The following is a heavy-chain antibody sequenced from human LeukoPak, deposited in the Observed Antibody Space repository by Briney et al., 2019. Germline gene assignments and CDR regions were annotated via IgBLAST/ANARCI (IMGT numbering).Heavy chain of an antibody. CDR2: ISSSGSTI. D-gene: IGHD4-17*01. J-gene: IGHJ4*02. V-gene: IGHV3-48*04. Sequence: GGSLRLSCAASGFTFSSYGMSWVRQAPGKGLEWVSYISSSGSTIYYADSVKGRFTISRDNAKNSLYLQMNSLRAEDTAVYYCARVGTGDYGDLDYWGQGTLVTVSS. CDR1: GFTFSSYG. CDR3: ARVGTGDYGDLDY.